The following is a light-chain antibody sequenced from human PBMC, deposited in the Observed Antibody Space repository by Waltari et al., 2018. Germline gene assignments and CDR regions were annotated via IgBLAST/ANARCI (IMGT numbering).Light chain of an antibody. CDR3: QQYYSTPF. CDR1: QSVLYSSNNKNY. CDR2: WAS. V-gene: IGKV4-1*01. J-gene: IGKJ4*01. Sequence: DIVMTQSPDSLAVSLGERATINCKSSQSVLYSSNNKNYLAWYQQKPGQPPKLLIYWASTRESGVTDRVSGSGSGTDFTLTISSLQAEDVAVYYCQQYYSTPFFGGGTKVEIK.